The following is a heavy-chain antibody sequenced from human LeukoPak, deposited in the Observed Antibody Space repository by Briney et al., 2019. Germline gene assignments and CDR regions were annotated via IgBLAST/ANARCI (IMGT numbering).Heavy chain of an antibody. Sequence: ASVKVFCKTSGYSSTTYGLSWVRQAPGQGLEWMGWTYNTYTHYAETFRDRLTMTTDTSTSTSYLELRSLRSDDTAVYYCARALAQGGSFDLYYFDSWGQGSLVTVSS. CDR3: ARALAQGGSFDLYYFDS. CDR1: GYSSTTYG. V-gene: IGHV1-18*01. CDR2: TYNTYT. D-gene: IGHD3-9*01. J-gene: IGHJ4*02.